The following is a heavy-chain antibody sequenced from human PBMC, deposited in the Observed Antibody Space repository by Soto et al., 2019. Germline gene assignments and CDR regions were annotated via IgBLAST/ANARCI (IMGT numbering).Heavy chain of an antibody. CDR3: AKQVVPHTYAFDF. CDR2: ISYDGSNR. Sequence: QVQLVESGGGVVQPGRSLRLSCAASGFTFSNYGIHWVRQAPGKGLEWVTVISYDGSNRYYADSVRGRFTISRDNAKNTLYLQMDSLRAEDTVVYYGAKQVVPHTYAFDFWGRGTMVTVSS. V-gene: IGHV3-30*18. D-gene: IGHD2-2*01. J-gene: IGHJ3*01. CDR1: GFTFSNYG.